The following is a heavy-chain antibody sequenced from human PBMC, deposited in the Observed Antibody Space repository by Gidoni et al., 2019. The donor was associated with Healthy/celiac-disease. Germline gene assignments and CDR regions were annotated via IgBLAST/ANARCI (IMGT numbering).Heavy chain of an antibody. CDR2: ISGSGGST. Sequence: EVQLLESGGGLVQPGGSLRLACAASGFTSSSYAMRWVRQAPGKGLEWVSAISGSGGSTYYADAVKGRFTISRDNSKNTLYLQMNSLRAEDTAVYYCAKDWEYAGWPHTSFDYWGQGTLDTVSS. D-gene: IGHD6-19*01. J-gene: IGHJ4*02. CDR1: GFTSSSYA. V-gene: IGHV3-23*01. CDR3: AKDWEYAGWPHTSFDY.